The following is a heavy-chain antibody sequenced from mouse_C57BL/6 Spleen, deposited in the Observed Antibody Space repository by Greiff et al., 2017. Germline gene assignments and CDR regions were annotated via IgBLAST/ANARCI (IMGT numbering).Heavy chain of an antibody. CDR3: AREDYYGSSDWYFDV. Sequence: QVQLQQPGTELVKPGASVKLSCKASGYTFTSYWMHWVKQRPGQGLEWIGNINPSNGGTNYNEKFKSKAKLTVDKSSSTAYMQLSSLTSEDSAVYYCAREDYYGSSDWYFDVWGTGTTVTVSS. J-gene: IGHJ1*03. CDR2: INPSNGGT. CDR1: GYTFTSYW. D-gene: IGHD1-1*01. V-gene: IGHV1-53*01.